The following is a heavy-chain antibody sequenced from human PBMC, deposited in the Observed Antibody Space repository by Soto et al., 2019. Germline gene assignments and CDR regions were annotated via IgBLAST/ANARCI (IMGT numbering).Heavy chain of an antibody. D-gene: IGHD2-2*01. J-gene: IGHJ4*02. CDR1: RFTFSSYA. Sequence: PGGSLRLSCAASRFTFSSYAMCWLRQAPGKGLEWVSSISVSGGSTYYADSVKSRFTISRPNSKNTLYLQMNSMRAEDTAVYYCAKDGYSITRNKSLDYWGPGALVTVSS. V-gene: IGHV3-23*01. CDR2: ISVSGGST. CDR3: AKDGYSITRNKSLDY.